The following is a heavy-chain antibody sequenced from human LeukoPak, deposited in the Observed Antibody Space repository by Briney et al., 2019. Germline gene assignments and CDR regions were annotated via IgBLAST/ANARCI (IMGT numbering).Heavy chain of an antibody. CDR2: IYSGGST. D-gene: IGHD2-2*01. J-gene: IGHJ4*02. Sequence: QSGGSLRLSCAASGFTFSISSYTMSWVRQAPGKGLEWVSVIYSGGSTYYADSVKGRFTISRDNSKNTLYLQMNSLRAEDTAVYYCARRGYCSSTSCYGLLSDWGQGTLVTVSS. V-gene: IGHV3-53*01. CDR1: GFTFSISSYT. CDR3: ARRGYCSSTSCYGLLSD.